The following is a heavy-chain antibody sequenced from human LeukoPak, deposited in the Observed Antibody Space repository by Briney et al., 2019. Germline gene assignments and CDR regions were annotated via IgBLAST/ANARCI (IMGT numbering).Heavy chain of an antibody. J-gene: IGHJ4*02. Sequence: PGRSLRLSCAASGFTFSSYGMHWVRQAPGKGLEWVAVIWYDGSNKYYADSVKGRFTISRDNSKNTLYLQMNSLRAEDSAVYYCAKDAVATMANFDDWGQGTLVSVSS. D-gene: IGHD5-12*01. CDR3: AKDAVATMANFDD. V-gene: IGHV3-33*06. CDR1: GFTFSSYG. CDR2: IWYDGSNK.